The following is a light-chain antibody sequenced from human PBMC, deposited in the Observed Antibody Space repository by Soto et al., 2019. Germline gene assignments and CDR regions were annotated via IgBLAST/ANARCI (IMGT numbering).Light chain of an antibody. Sequence: DIQMTQSPSTLSASVGDRVTITCRASQSTNRWLAWYQQKPGKAPKLLIYEASNLKSGVPSRFSGSGSATEIPLTISSLQPDDFGTYYCEDYSSLSGLTFGGGTKGDIK. V-gene: IGKV1-5*03. CDR2: EAS. CDR3: EDYSSLSGLT. CDR1: QSTNRW. J-gene: IGKJ4*01.